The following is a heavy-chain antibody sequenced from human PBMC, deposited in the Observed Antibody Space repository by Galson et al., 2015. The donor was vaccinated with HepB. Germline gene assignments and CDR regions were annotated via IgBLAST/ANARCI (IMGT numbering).Heavy chain of an antibody. D-gene: IGHD6-13*01. CDR1: GFTFSSYA. CDR2: ISGSGGST. CDR3: AKDRINNKYSSSWYFDY. V-gene: IGHV3-23*01. J-gene: IGHJ4*02. Sequence: SLRLSCAASGFTFSSYAMSWVRQAPGKGLEWVSAISGSGGSTYYADSVKGRFTISRDNSKNTLYLQMNSLRAEDTAVYYCAKDRINNKYSSSWYFDYWGQGTLVTVSS.